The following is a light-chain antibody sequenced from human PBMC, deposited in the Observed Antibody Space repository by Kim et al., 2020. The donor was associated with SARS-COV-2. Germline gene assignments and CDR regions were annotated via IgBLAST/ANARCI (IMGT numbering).Light chain of an antibody. J-gene: IGKJ1*01. CDR2: AAS. Sequence: ASLGDSVTSSCRASQSISNYVNGYQQKPGKAPNLLIYAASSLQSGVPSRFSGSRSGTDFTLTISSLQPEDFATYYCQQTYSTPQTFGQGTKVDIK. CDR3: QQTYSTPQT. CDR1: QSISNY. V-gene: IGKV1-39*01.